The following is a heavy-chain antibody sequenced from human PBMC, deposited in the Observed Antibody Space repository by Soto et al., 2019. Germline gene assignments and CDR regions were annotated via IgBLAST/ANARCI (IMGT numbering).Heavy chain of an antibody. CDR2: ISGAGAGT. J-gene: IGHJ5*01. D-gene: IGHD6-13*01. Sequence: PGGSLRLSCAASGFTFRSYAMSWVSQAPGKGPECVSVISGAGAGTYYADSVKRRFTMSRDNSQNTLYLQINSLRAEDTAVYYCAKVEMGTWYPYLFDSWGQGTLCTSPQ. CDR1: GFTFRSYA. CDR3: AKVEMGTWYPYLFDS. V-gene: IGHV3-23*01.